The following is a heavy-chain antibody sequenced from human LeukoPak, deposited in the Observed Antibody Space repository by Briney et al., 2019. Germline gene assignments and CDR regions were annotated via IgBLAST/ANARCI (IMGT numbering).Heavy chain of an antibody. D-gene: IGHD3-3*01. Sequence: NPGGSLRLSCAASGFTFSTYSMNWVRQAPGKGLEWVSSISSSSSYIYYADSVKGRFTISRDNAKNSLYLQMNSLRAEDTAVYYCARVYDFWSGYWNYYYYYYMDVWGKGTTVTVSS. J-gene: IGHJ6*03. CDR1: GFTFSTYS. CDR2: ISSSSSYI. CDR3: ARVYDFWSGYWNYYYYYYMDV. V-gene: IGHV3-21*01.